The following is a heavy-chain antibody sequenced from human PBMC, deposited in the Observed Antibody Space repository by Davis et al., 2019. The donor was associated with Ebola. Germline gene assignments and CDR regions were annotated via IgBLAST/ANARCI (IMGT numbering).Heavy chain of an antibody. Sequence: SVKVSCKASGYTFTNYGITWVRQAPGQGLEWMGRIIPILGIANYAQKFQGRVTITADKSTSTAYMELNSLRSEDTAVYYCARDIGGAAAGNGDYWGQGTLVTVSS. V-gene: IGHV1-69*04. CDR2: IIPILGIA. J-gene: IGHJ4*02. CDR3: ARDIGGAAAGNGDY. CDR1: GYTFTNYG. D-gene: IGHD6-13*01.